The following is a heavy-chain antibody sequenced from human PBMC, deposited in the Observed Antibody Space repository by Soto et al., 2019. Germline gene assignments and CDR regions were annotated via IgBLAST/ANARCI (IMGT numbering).Heavy chain of an antibody. D-gene: IGHD3-3*01. CDR3: ARDSGLYGFDY. V-gene: IGHV3-53*01. Sequence: GGSLRLSCAASGFTVSTNDMSGVRQAPGKGLEWVSVLYTGGSTYYADSVKGRFTTSRDNSKNTLSLQMNSLRAEDTAVYYCARDSGLYGFDYWGQGTLVTVSS. J-gene: IGHJ4*02. CDR2: LYTGGST. CDR1: GFTVSTND.